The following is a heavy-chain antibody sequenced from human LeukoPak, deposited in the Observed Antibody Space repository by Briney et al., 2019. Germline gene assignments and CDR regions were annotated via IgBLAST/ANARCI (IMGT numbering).Heavy chain of an antibody. CDR3: VKHTQWVIRADY. Sequence: SQTLSLTCTVSGDSISDGGYYWSWIRQHPGKGLEWIGYIYYSGSTYYNPSLKGRVTLSVDTSKNQFSLRLNSVTAADTSVYYCVKHTQWVIRADYWGQGILVTVSS. CDR2: IYYSGST. V-gene: IGHV4-31*08. D-gene: IGHD6-19*01. CDR1: GDSISDGGYY. J-gene: IGHJ4*02.